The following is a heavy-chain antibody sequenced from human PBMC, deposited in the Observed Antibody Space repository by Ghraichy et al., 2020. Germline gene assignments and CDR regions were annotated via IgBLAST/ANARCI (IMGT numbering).Heavy chain of an antibody. V-gene: IGHV3-33*01. CDR2: IWYDGSNK. J-gene: IGHJ4*02. D-gene: IGHD3-22*01. CDR1: GFTFSNYG. Sequence: GGSLRLSCAASGFTFSNYGMHWVRQAPGKGLEWVAIIWYDGSNKYYADSVKGRFTISRDNSKNTLYLQMNSLGAEDTAVYYCARSYYDRSGYPNPPEYWGQGTLVTVSS. CDR3: ARSYYDRSGYPNPPEY.